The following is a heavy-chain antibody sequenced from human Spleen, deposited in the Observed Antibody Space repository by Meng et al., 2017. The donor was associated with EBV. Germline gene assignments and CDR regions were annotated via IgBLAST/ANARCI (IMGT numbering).Heavy chain of an antibody. J-gene: IGHJ6*02. CDR1: GVSISSSNW. V-gene: IGHV4-4*02. Sequence: QVTLQGPGPGLAKPSGALSLTCAVSGVSISSSNWWTWVRQTPAKGLEWIGEIYHTGKTHYSPALKSRLTISLDRSQNQFSLILRSVTAADTAIYYCVRGYGDYPNYQYAMDVWGQGTTVTVSS. CDR2: IYHTGKT. CDR3: VRGYGDYPNYQYAMDV. D-gene: IGHD4-17*01.